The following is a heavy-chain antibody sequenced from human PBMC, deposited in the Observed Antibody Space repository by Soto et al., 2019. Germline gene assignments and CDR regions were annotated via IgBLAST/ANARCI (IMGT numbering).Heavy chain of an antibody. V-gene: IGHV3-30-3*01. CDR2: ILYDGSNK. CDR3: ARGLDPYGLDV. CDR1: GLTFSSYP. J-gene: IGHJ6*02. D-gene: IGHD3-16*01. Sequence: GGSLRLSCVASGLTFSSYPMHWVRQAPGKGLEWVAIILYDGSNKYYTDSVKGRFTISRDNSKNTLYLQMNSLRGDDTAVYYCARGLDPYGLDVWGQGTRVTVSS.